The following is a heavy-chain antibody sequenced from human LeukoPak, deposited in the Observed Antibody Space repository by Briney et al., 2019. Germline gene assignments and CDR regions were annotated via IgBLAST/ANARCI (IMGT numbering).Heavy chain of an antibody. CDR2: ISSTSSTI. V-gene: IGHV3-48*01. CDR3: ARDIRDGASYYFDY. D-gene: IGHD5-24*01. CDR1: GFTFSSYS. J-gene: IGHJ4*02. Sequence: GGSLRLSCAASGFTFSSYSMNWVRQAPGKGLEWVSYISSTSSTIYYADSVKGRFTISRDNAKNSLYLQMNSLRAEDTAVYSCARDIRDGASYYFDYWGQGTLVTVSS.